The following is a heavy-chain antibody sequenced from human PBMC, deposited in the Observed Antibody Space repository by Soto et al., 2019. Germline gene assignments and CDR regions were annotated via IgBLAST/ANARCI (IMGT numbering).Heavy chain of an antibody. D-gene: IGHD3-22*01. Sequence: PSETLSLTCTVSGGSMSPYYWSWIRQAPGVGLEWIAYVYYSGYTHYNPSLKSRVTISVDTSKNQFSLKLTSVTAADTAVYYCARDLMRGIVALDAFDIWGQGTMVTVSS. J-gene: IGHJ3*02. CDR1: GGSMSPYY. V-gene: IGHV4-59*01. CDR3: ARDLMRGIVALDAFDI. CDR2: VYYSGYT.